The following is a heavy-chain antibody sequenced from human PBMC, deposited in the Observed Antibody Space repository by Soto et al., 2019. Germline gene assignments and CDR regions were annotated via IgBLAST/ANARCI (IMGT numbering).Heavy chain of an antibody. J-gene: IGHJ6*02. CDR2: SRNKVKSYTT. V-gene: IGHV3-72*01. D-gene: IGHD3-10*01. Sequence: EVDLVESGGDLVQPGGSLRLSCAASGFTFSDHYMDWVRQAPGNGLEWVGRSRNKVKSYTTESAASVKGRFTISRDDTRKSLYLQKNKPKTEDTDVYYCDRGDSGSSSDPYYYGLDVWGQGTTVTVSS. CDR1: GFTFSDHY. CDR3: DRGDSGSSSDPYYYGLDV.